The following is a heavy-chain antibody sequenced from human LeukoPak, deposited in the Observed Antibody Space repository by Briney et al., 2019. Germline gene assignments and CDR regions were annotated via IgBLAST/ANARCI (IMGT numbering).Heavy chain of an antibody. D-gene: IGHD4-11*01. CDR2: MSSDGGGQ. V-gene: IGHV3-30*18. Sequence: GGSLRLSCAASGFSLSDYGTHWVRQAPGKGLEWVAVMSSDGGGQYYADSVTGRFALSRDNSRNTVSLQMNSLRPDDTAVYYCANGGLTTIVLWGQGTLVTVSS. CDR1: GFSLSDYG. J-gene: IGHJ5*02. CDR3: ANGGLTTIVL.